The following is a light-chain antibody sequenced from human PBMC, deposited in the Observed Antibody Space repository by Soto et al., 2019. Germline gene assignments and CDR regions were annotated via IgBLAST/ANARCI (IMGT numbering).Light chain of an antibody. Sequence: QPVLTQPPSVSGAPGQRVTISCSGSSSNIGAGYAVHWYQQLPGTAPKLLIYLNTNRPSGVPDRFSGSKSGTSASLAITGLQAEDEADYYCQSYDSSLGGSKVFGGGTKVTVL. V-gene: IGLV1-40*01. J-gene: IGLJ3*02. CDR2: LNT. CDR3: QSYDSSLGGSKV. CDR1: SSNIGAGYA.